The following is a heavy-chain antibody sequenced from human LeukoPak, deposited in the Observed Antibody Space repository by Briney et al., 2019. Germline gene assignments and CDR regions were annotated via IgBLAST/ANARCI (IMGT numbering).Heavy chain of an antibody. CDR3: ARVHSSGWSPFDP. Sequence: PSETLSLTCTVSGDSISSYYWSWIRQPAGKGLEWIGRIYTSGRIYTSGSTNYNPSLKSRVTMSVDTSKNQFSLKLHSVTAADTAVYYCARVHSSGWSPFDPWGQGTLVTVSS. CDR2: IYTSGRIYTSGST. V-gene: IGHV4-4*07. J-gene: IGHJ5*02. CDR1: GDSISSYY. D-gene: IGHD6-19*01.